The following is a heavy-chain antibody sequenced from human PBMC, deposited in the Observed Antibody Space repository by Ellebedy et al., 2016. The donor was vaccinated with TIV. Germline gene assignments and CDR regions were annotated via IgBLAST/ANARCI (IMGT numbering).Heavy chain of an antibody. CDR2: INPSGGST. D-gene: IGHD5-24*01. CDR1: GYTFTSYY. V-gene: IGHV1-46*01. Sequence: ASVKVSXKASGYTFTSYYMHWVRQAPGQGLEWMGIINPSGGSTSYAQKFQGRVTMTEDTSTDTAYMELSSLRSEDTAVYYCATNGAEIGRDAFDIWGQGTMVTVSS. J-gene: IGHJ3*02. CDR3: ATNGAEIGRDAFDI.